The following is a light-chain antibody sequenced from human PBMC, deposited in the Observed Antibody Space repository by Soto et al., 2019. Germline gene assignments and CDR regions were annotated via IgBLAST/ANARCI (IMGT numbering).Light chain of an antibody. Sequence: QSVLTQPPSASGTPGQRVTISCSGSSSNIGTNTVNWYQQLPGTAPKLLIYSNNQRPSGVPDRFSGSKSGTSASLAISGLQSEDEAYYYCAAWNDSLNVAFGGGTKVTVL. CDR2: SNN. V-gene: IGLV1-44*01. J-gene: IGLJ2*01. CDR3: AAWNDSLNVA. CDR1: SSNIGTNT.